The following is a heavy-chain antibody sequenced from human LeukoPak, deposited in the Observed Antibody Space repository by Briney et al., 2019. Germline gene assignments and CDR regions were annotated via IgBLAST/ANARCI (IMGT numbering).Heavy chain of an antibody. Sequence: PSETLSLTCTVSGGSISSGSYYWSWIRQPAGKGLEWIGRIYTSGSTNYNPSLKSRVTISVDTSKNQFSLKLSSVTAADTAVYYCAREDTIFGVVSADVWGKGTTVTVSS. CDR2: IYTSGST. V-gene: IGHV4-61*02. CDR3: AREDTIFGVVSADV. J-gene: IGHJ6*04. CDR1: GGSISSGSYY. D-gene: IGHD3-3*01.